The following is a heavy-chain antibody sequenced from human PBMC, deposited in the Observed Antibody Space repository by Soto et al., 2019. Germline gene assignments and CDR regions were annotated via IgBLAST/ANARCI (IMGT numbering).Heavy chain of an antibody. CDR3: TKGATSSFDS. J-gene: IGHJ4*02. CDR2: VSHSASDV. D-gene: IGHD2-15*01. Sequence: GESLKISCQGSAYPSTSSCVGRLRKMPRRGLNSLGNVSHSASDVRCSSSLEGRVTISADNSSNNAYLYLLSLKASDTAIYYGTKGATSSFDSWGQGTRVTVSS. CDR1: AYPSTSSC. V-gene: IGHV5-51*06.